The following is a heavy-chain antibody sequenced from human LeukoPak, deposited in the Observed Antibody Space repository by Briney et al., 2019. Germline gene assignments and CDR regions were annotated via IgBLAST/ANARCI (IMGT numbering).Heavy chain of an antibody. V-gene: IGHV3-23*01. D-gene: IGHD3-10*01. CDR2: ISGSGGST. CDR1: GFTFSSYA. J-gene: IGHJ4*02. Sequence: GGSLRLSCAASGFTFSSYAMSWVRQAPGKGLEWVSAISGSGGSTYYADSVKGRFTISRDNSKNTLYLQMNSLRAEDTAVYYCARGSRWFGELFIDYWGQGTLVTVSS. CDR3: ARGSRWFGELFIDY.